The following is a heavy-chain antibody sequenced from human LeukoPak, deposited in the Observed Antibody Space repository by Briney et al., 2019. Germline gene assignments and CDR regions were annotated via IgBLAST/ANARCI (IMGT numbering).Heavy chain of an antibody. CDR1: GDSISSGSFY. CDR2: IFTGGST. J-gene: IGHJ4*02. Sequence: SETLSLTCTVSGDSISSGSFYWSWIRQPAGKGLEWIGRIFTGGSTNYNPSLQSRVAISIDTSKNQFSLKLSSVTAADTAVYYCAMWNRLNRVFFWGQGTLVAVSS. D-gene: IGHD1-1*01. V-gene: IGHV4-61*02. CDR3: AMWNRLNRVFF.